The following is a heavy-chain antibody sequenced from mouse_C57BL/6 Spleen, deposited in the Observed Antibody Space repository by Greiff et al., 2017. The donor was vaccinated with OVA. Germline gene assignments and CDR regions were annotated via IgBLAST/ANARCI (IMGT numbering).Heavy chain of an antibody. CDR3: AISLITTVSSGGY. J-gene: IGHJ2*01. Sequence: VKLQQPGAELVKPGASVKVSCKASGYTFTSYWMHWVKQRPGQGLEWIGRIHPSDSDTNYNQKFKGKATLTVDKSSSTAYMQLSSLTSEDSAVYYCAISLITTVSSGGYWGQGTTLTVSS. D-gene: IGHD1-1*01. CDR1: GYTFTSYW. V-gene: IGHV1-74*01. CDR2: IHPSDSDT.